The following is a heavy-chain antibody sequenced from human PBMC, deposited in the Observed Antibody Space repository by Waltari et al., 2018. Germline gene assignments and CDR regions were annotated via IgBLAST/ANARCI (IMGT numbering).Heavy chain of an antibody. J-gene: IGHJ4*02. Sequence: QVQLVQSGAEVKKPGASVKVSCKASGYTFSTPGSAISWVRLAPGQGLEWMGWISTYNGDTSYAEKVQGRVTMTTDTSASTVYMEVRSLRYDDTAVYYCARIGRPNTFDHWGQGTLVTVSS. CDR3: ARIGRPNTFDH. CDR2: ISTYNGDT. V-gene: IGHV1-18*01. D-gene: IGHD2-8*01. CDR1: GYTFSTPGSA.